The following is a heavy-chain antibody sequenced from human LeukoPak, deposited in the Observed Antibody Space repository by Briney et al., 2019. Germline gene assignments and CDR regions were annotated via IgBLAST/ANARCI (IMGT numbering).Heavy chain of an antibody. CDR1: GFTFTYFG. J-gene: IGHJ4*02. D-gene: IGHD3-16*02. CDR3: ARVTGLSSPFDY. CDR2: IRFDGSDK. V-gene: IGHV3-30*02. Sequence: PGGSLRLSCAASGFTFTYFGMHWVRQAPGKGLEWVAFIRFDGSDKYYADSVKGRFTISRDNSNNILYRQMNNLRAEDTAVYYCARVTGLSSPFDYWGQGTLVTVSS.